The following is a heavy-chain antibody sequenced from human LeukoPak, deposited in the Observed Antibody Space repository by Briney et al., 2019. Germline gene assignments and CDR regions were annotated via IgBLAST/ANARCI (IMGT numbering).Heavy chain of an antibody. J-gene: IGHJ5*02. Sequence: PSETLSLTCTVSGGSITSYYWSWIRQPPGKGLEWIGYTYYSGNINYNPSLKSRVTISVNTSKNQFSLKLSSVTAADTAVYYCASSGVVSSSGWFDPWGQGTLVTVSS. V-gene: IGHV4-59*01. CDR1: GGSITSYY. CDR3: ASSGVVSSSGWFDP. D-gene: IGHD6-6*01. CDR2: TYYSGNI.